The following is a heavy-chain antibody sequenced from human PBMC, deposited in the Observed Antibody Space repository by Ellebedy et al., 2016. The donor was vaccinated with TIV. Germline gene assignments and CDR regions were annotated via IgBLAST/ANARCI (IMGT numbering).Heavy chain of an antibody. CDR2: ISGSGDSP. V-gene: IGHV3-23*01. CDR1: GFTFSSYA. Sequence: GESLKISCAASGFTFSSYAMSWVRQAPGKGLEWVSAISGSGDSPHYADSVKGRFTISRDTSKNTLYLKMNSLRAEDTAVYYCAKDRFSSAWYGGYFDCWGQGTLVTVSS. J-gene: IGHJ4*02. D-gene: IGHD6-19*01. CDR3: AKDRFSSAWYGGYFDC.